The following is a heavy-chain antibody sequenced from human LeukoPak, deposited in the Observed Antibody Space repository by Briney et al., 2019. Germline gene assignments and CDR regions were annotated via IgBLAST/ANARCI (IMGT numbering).Heavy chain of an antibody. CDR3: AREKAPGIEDY. CDR2: IWYDGSNK. V-gene: IGHV3-33*01. D-gene: IGHD6-13*01. Sequence: GGSLRLSCAASGFTFSGFGMHWVRQAPGKGLEWVAVIWYDGSNKYYADSVKGRFTISRDNPKNTLYVQMNSLRAEDTAVYYCAREKAPGIEDYWGQGTLVAVSS. J-gene: IGHJ4*02. CDR1: GFTFSGFG.